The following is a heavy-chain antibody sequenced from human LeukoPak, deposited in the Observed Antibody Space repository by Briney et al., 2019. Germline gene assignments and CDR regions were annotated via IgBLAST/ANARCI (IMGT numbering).Heavy chain of an antibody. CDR3: AKDGYSSGYSFDY. V-gene: IGHV3-30*18. D-gene: IGHD3-22*01. CDR2: ISYDGSNK. Sequence: GGSLRLSCAASGFTFSSYGMHWVRQAPGKGLEWVAVISYDGSNKYYADSVKGRFTVSRDNSKNTLYLQMNSLRAEDTAVYYCAKDGYSSGYSFDYWGQGTLVTVSS. J-gene: IGHJ4*02. CDR1: GFTFSSYG.